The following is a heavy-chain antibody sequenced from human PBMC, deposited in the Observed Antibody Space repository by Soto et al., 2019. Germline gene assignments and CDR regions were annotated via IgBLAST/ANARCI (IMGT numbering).Heavy chain of an antibody. Sequence: GASGQVSCKASGGPFSSYAISLVRQAPGQGLEWMGGITPIFGTSNYAQKFQGRVTITADKSTSTAYMELSSLRSEDTAVYYCASGSTWEDPTKLYMPLTPWGQGTLVTV. CDR3: ASGSTWEDPTKLYMPLTP. CDR1: GGPFSSYA. CDR2: ITPIFGTS. D-gene: IGHD3-10*01. J-gene: IGHJ5*02. V-gene: IGHV1-69*06.